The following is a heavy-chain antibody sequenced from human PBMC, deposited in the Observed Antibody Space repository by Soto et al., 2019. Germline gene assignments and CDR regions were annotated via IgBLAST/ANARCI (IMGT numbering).Heavy chain of an antibody. D-gene: IGHD5-12*01. CDR2: IYHSGST. CDR1: GGSISSGGYS. Sequence: QLQLQESGSGLVKPSQTLSLTCAVSGGSISSGGYSWSWIRQPPGKGLEWIGYIYHSGSTYYNPSLKWRFTISVDRSRNQCSLKLSSVTAADTAVYYCAAGGGLPRYYWGQGTLVTVSS. CDR3: AAGGGLPRYY. V-gene: IGHV4-30-2*01. J-gene: IGHJ4*02.